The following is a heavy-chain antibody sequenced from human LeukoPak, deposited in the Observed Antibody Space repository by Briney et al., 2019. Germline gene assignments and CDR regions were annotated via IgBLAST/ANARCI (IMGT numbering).Heavy chain of an antibody. V-gene: IGHV3-30*01. J-gene: IGHJ4*02. Sequence: PGKSLRLSCTASEFTFSNFALHWVRQAPGKGLEWVAVISSNGNKIYYADSVRGRFTIFRDTPNKTVSLHMNDMRVEDTALYYCARGPSSRSGKQDSWGRGTLVTVSS. CDR3: ARGPSSRSGKQDS. D-gene: IGHD6-6*01. CDR2: ISSNGNKI. CDR1: EFTFSNFA.